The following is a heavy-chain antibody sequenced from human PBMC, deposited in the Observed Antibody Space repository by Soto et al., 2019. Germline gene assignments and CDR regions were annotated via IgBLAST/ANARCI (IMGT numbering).Heavy chain of an antibody. D-gene: IGHD6-19*01. CDR1: GYSFTSYW. CDR2: IYPDDSDT. CDR3: ARTTSTSGWRFDS. Sequence: PGESLKISCKGSGYSFTSYWIAWARQMPGKGLEWMGIIYPDDSDTKYSPSFQGQVTISADKSITTAYLQWSSLKASDTAMYYCARTTSTSGWRFDSWGQGTLVTVSS. V-gene: IGHV5-51*01. J-gene: IGHJ4*02.